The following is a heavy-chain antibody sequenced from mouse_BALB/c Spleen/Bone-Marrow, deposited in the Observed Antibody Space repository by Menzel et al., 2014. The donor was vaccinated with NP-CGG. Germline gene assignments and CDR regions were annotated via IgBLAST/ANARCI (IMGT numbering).Heavy chain of an antibody. CDR2: IDPANGNT. J-gene: IGHJ1*01. V-gene: IGHV14-3*02. D-gene: IGHD4-1*01. CDR1: GFNIKDTY. CDR3: ARAGRGRYFDV. Sequence: VQLQQSGAELVKPGASVKLPCTASGFNIKDTYMHWVKQRPEQGLEWIGRIDPANGNTKYDPKFQGKATITADTSSSTAYLQLSSLTSEDTAVYYCARAGRGRYFDVWGAGTTVTVSS.